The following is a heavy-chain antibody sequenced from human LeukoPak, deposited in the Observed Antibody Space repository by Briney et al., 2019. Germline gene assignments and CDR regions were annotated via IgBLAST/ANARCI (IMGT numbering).Heavy chain of an antibody. D-gene: IGHD1-26*01. J-gene: IGHJ3*02. CDR3: ARQVGWRDTFDI. V-gene: IGHV3-7*01. CDR2: IKQDGSDK. CDR1: GFTFSTYW. Sequence: PGGSLRLSCAASGFTFSTYWMSWARQAAGKGLEWVASIKQDGSDKYYVDSVKGRFTISRDNAKNSLYLQMNSLRAEDTAVYYCARQVGWRDTFDIWGQGTMVTVSS.